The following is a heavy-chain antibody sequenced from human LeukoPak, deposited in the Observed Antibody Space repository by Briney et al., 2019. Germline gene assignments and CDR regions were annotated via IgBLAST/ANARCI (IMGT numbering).Heavy chain of an antibody. V-gene: IGHV4-34*01. Sequence: SETLTLTCAVYGGSFSGYYWSWIRQPPGKGLEWIGDINHSGSTNYTQSLKGRVTISVDTSKNKFSLQMSSVTAADTAVYYCATGGSSGWYGGNWFDLWGQGTLATVSS. CDR2: INHSGST. D-gene: IGHD6-19*01. CDR1: GGSFSGYY. CDR3: ATGGSSGWYGGNWFDL. J-gene: IGHJ5*02.